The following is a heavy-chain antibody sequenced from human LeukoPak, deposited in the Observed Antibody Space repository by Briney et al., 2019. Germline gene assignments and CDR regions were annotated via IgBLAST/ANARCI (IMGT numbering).Heavy chain of an antibody. CDR1: GFTFSSYE. CDR2: ISGSVSDSVSTI. J-gene: IGHJ4*02. CDR3: ARVSRSGWWDDY. D-gene: IGHD6-19*01. V-gene: IGHV3-48*03. Sequence: GGSLRLSCAASGFTFSSYEMNWVRQAPGKGLEWVSYISGSVSDSVSTIYYADSVRGRFTISRDNAKNSLYLQMNSLRAEDTAVYYCARVSRSGWWDDYWGQGTLVTVSS.